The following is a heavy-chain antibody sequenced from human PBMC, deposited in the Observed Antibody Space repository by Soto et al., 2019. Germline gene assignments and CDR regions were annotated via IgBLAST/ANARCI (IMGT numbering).Heavy chain of an antibody. CDR1: GGTCSSYA. CDR2: IIPIFGTA. D-gene: IGHD1-26*01. V-gene: IGHV1-69*13. Sequence: GTSVKISCKASGGTCSSYAISWVRQAPGQGLEWMGGIIPIFGTANYAQKFQGRVTITADESTSTAYMELSSLRSEDTAVYYCARDPGIVGATGVDYWGQGTLVTVFS. J-gene: IGHJ4*02. CDR3: ARDPGIVGATGVDY.